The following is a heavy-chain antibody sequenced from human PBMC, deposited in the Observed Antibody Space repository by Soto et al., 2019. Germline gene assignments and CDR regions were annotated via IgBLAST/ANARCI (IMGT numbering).Heavy chain of an antibody. CDR2: INSDGTTT. J-gene: IGHJ4*02. CDR3: GRFDSGNYW. D-gene: IGHD1-26*01. Sequence: EVQLVESGGGLVQPGGSLRPSCAASGFTFSSDWMHWVRQAPGKGLVWVSRINSDGTTTNYSGSVRGRFTLSRDNAKNTLYLQMTSLSAEDTAVYYCGRFDSGNYWWGQGTLVNVSS. V-gene: IGHV3-74*01. CDR1: GFTFSSDW.